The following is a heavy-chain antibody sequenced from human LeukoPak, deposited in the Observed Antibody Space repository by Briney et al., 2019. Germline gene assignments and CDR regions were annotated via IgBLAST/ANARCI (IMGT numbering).Heavy chain of an antibody. D-gene: IGHD3-16*01. CDR2: INHSGRA. V-gene: IGHV4-34*01. J-gene: IGHJ4*02. CDR3: ARFDPGLGWAFDY. Sequence: SETLSLTSTVPGGSFSSYSWSWIRQPSGKGLEWIGEINHSGRANYSPSLQCRVTISIDTSKNQFSLILNSVTAADTSVYFCARFDPGLGWAFDYWGQGTLVTVSS. CDR1: GGSFSSYS.